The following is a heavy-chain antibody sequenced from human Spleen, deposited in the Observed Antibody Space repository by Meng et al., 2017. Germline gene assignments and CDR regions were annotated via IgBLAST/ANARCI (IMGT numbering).Heavy chain of an antibody. V-gene: IGHV4-4*02. CDR1: GGSISSGNW. CDR2: IYHSGST. D-gene: IGHD1-26*01. J-gene: IGHJ4*02. CDR3: AREASGTYYY. Sequence: QVQLQESGPGLVKPSQTLSLTCTVSGGSISSGNWWSWVRQSPGKGLEWIGEIYHSGSTNYNPSFKSRVTISLDKSKNQFSLKLSSVTAADTAVYYCAREASGTYYYWGQGTLVTVSS.